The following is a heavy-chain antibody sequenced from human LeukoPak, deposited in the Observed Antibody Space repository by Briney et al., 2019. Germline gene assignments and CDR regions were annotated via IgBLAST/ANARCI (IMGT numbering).Heavy chain of an antibody. D-gene: IGHD1-26*01. J-gene: IGHJ4*02. CDR1: GLTVRNNY. Sequence: PGGSLRLSCAASGLTVRNNYMSWVRQSPGKGLEWVSVIYSDSSTYYEDSVKGRFTISRDTSKNTLSLQMSSLRAEDTAVYYCARDRFSGSYPLDYWGQGTLVTVSS. CDR2: IYSDSST. V-gene: IGHV3-53*01. CDR3: ARDRFSGSYPLDY.